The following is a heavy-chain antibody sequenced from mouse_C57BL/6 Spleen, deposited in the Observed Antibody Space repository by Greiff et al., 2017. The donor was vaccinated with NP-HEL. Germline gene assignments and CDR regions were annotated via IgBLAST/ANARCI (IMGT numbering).Heavy chain of an antibody. CDR1: GFTFSSYA. Sequence: EVKLMESGGGLVKPGGSLKLSCAASGFTFSSYAMSWVRQTPEKRLEWVATISDGGSYTYYPDNVKGRFTISRDNAKNNLYLQMSHLKSEDTAMYYCARSSSRGWYFDYWGQGTTLTVSS. J-gene: IGHJ2*01. V-gene: IGHV5-4*03. CDR3: ARSSSRGWYFDY. CDR2: ISDGGSYT. D-gene: IGHD1-1*01.